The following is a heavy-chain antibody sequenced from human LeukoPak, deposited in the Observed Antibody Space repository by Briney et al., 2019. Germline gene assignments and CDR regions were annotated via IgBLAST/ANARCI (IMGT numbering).Heavy chain of an antibody. Sequence: SETLTLTCAVYGGSFSGYYWSWIRQPPGKGLEWIGEINHSGSTNYNPSLKSRVTISVDTSKNQFSLKLRSVTAADTAVYYCARGFEDGSGTGWFDPWGQGTLVTVSS. D-gene: IGHD3-22*01. J-gene: IGHJ5*02. CDR3: ARGFEDGSGTGWFDP. V-gene: IGHV4-34*01. CDR2: INHSGST. CDR1: GGSFSGYY.